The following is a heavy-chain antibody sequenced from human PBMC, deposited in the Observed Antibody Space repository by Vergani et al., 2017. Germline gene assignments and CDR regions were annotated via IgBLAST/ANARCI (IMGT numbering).Heavy chain of an antibody. CDR2: VYHSGST. J-gene: IGHJ4*02. D-gene: IGHD3-16*01. CDR3: ASLLTGGIDY. V-gene: IGHV4-38-2*01. CDR1: DYSISSGYY. Sequence: QVQLQESGPGLVKPSETLSLTCAVSDYSISSGYYWGWVRQPPGKGLDWIGSVYHSGSTSYNPSLKSRVTISIDTSQNQFALKLTSVTAAETAVYYCASLLTGGIDYWGQGILVTVFS.